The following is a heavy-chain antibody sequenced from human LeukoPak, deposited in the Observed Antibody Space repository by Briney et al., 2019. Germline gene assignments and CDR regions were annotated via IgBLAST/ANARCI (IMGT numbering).Heavy chain of an antibody. J-gene: IGHJ5*02. CDR3: VKDRPNWTTDH. CDR1: GFILSSYW. CDR2: IKQDGSEK. D-gene: IGHD1-1*01. Sequence: PGGSLRLSCAASGFILSSYWMSWVRPAPGKGLEWVANIKQDGSEKYYVDSVKGRFTISRDNAKNSLYLQMNSLRAEDTALYYCVKDRPNWTTDHWGQGTLVTVSS. V-gene: IGHV3-7*01.